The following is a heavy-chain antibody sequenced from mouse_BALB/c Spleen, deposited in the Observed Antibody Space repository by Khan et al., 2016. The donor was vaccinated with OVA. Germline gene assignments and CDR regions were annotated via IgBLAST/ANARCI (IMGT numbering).Heavy chain of an antibody. J-gene: IGHJ3*01. Sequence: QVQLKQSGPGLVQPSQSLSITCTVSGFSLTNFGVHWVRQSPGKGLEWLGVIWSGGSTDYNAAFKSRLSISKDKSKSQVFFKMNSLQANDTATYYCARREYLMTWFAYWGQGTLGTVSS. V-gene: IGHV2-2*02. CDR2: IWSGGST. CDR3: ARREYLMTWFAY. CDR1: GFSLTNFG.